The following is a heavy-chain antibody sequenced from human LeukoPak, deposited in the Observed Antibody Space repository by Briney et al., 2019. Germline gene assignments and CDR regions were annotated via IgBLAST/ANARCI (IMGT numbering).Heavy chain of an antibody. CDR2: INAGNGNT. CDR1: GYTFTSYA. CDR3: ARELYSGYDVPGH. V-gene: IGHV1-3*01. J-gene: IGHJ4*02. D-gene: IGHD5-12*01. Sequence: ASVKVSCKASGYTFTSYAMQWVRQAPGQRLEWMGWINAGNGNTKYSQKFQDRVTITRDTSASTAYMELSSLRSDDTAVYYCARELYSGYDVPGHWGQGTLVTVSS.